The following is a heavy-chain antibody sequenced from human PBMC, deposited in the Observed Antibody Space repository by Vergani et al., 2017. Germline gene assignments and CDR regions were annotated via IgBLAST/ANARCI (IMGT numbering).Heavy chain of an antibody. CDR2: IYYSGST. CDR3: ASPNGDVRGWYFDY. J-gene: IGHJ4*02. V-gene: IGHV4-39*01. CDR1: GGSISSSSYY. Sequence: QLQPQESGPGLVKPSETLSLTCTVSGGSISSSSYYWGWIRQPPGKGLEWIGSIYYSGSTYYNPSLKSRVTISVDTSKNQFSLKLSSVTAADTAVYYCASPNGDVRGWYFDYWGQGTLVTVSS. D-gene: IGHD4-17*01.